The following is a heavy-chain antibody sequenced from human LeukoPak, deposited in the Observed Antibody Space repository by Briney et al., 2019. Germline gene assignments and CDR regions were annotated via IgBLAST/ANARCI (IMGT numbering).Heavy chain of an antibody. Sequence: GRPLRLSCAASGFTFEDYAMHWVRQAPGKGLEWVSGISWNSDYIAYADSVKGRFTISRDSAKNYLYLQMNSLRPEDTALYYCAKPPSSGWYRGDFDTWGQGTMVTVSS. CDR1: GFTFEDYA. CDR2: ISWNSDYI. CDR3: AKPPSSGWYRGDFDT. J-gene: IGHJ3*02. V-gene: IGHV3-9*01. D-gene: IGHD6-19*01.